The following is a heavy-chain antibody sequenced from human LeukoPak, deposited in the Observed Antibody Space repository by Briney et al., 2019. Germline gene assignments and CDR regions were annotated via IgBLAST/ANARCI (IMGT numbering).Heavy chain of an antibody. J-gene: IGHJ4*02. Sequence: GGSLRLSCAASGFTFSSYGMHWVRQAPGKGLEWVAFTRYDGSNKDYADSVKGRFTISRDNSKNTLYLRMNSLRAEDTAVYYCAKDLHSSSSNLGLCDYWGQGTLVTVSS. V-gene: IGHV3-30*02. D-gene: IGHD6-13*01. CDR2: TRYDGSNK. CDR3: AKDLHSSSSNLGLCDY. CDR1: GFTFSSYG.